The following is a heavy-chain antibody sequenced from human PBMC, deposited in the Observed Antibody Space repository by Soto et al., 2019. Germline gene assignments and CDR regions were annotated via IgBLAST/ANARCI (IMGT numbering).Heavy chain of an antibody. Sequence: QVQLQESGPGLVKPSETLSLTCTVSGGSISSYYWSWIRQPPGQGLEWIGYIYFSGSTNYNPSLKSRVTISVDTSKNQFSLKLSSVTAADTAVYYCAGCIAAAGTSGEDAFDIWGQGTMVTVYS. J-gene: IGHJ3*02. V-gene: IGHV4-59*01. CDR1: GGSISSYY. D-gene: IGHD6-13*01. CDR3: AGCIAAAGTSGEDAFDI. CDR2: IYFSGST.